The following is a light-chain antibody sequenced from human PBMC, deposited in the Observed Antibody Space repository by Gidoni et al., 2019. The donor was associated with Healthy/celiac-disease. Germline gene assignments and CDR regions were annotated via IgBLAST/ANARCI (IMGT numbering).Light chain of an antibody. CDR1: KSISSY. Sequence: DIEMTQSPSSLSASVGDRVTITCRASKSISSYLNWYQQKPGKAPKLLIYAASSLQSGVPSRFSGSGSGTDFTLTISSLQPEDFATYYCQQSYSTPRTFXQXTKLEIK. V-gene: IGKV1-39*01. CDR2: AAS. CDR3: QQSYSTPRT. J-gene: IGKJ2*02.